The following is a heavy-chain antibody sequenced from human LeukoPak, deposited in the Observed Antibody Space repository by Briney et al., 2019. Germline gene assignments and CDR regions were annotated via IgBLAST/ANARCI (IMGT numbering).Heavy chain of an antibody. CDR3: AELGITMIGGV. J-gene: IGHJ6*04. V-gene: IGHV3-48*03. Sequence: PWGSLRLSCEASGFTFSNYEMNWVRQAPGKGLEWVSYIGTGDNKHYADSVKGRFTTSRDDAKNSLYLQMNSLRAEDTAVYYCAELGITMIGGVWGKGTTVTISS. CDR2: IGTGDNK. CDR1: GFTFSNYE. D-gene: IGHD3-10*02.